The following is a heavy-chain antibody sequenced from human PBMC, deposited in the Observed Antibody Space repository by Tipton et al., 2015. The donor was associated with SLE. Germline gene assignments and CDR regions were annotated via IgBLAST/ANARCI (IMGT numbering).Heavy chain of an antibody. CDR3: ARGGGGIVVVPAALGYMDV. V-gene: IGHV3-33*08. CDR2: IWYDGSNK. D-gene: IGHD2-2*01. Sequence: LSLTCAVYGGSFSGYYWSWIRQAPGKGLEWVAVIWYDGSNKYYADSVKGRFTISRDNSKNTLYLQMNSLRAEDTAVYYCARGGGGIVVVPAALGYMDVWGKGTTVTVSS. J-gene: IGHJ6*03. CDR1: GGSFSGYY.